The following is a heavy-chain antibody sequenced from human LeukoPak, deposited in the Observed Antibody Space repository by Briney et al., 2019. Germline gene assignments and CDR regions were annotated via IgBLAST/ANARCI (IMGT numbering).Heavy chain of an antibody. CDR3: ARDRGWSGGRPSDY. CDR1: GFTFSSYA. Sequence: GGSLRLSCAASGFTFSSYAMTWVRQAPGKGLEWVSSISSSSSYIYYADSVKGRFTISRDNAKNSLYLQMNSLRAEDTALYYCARDRGWSGGRPSDYWGQGTLVTVSS. D-gene: IGHD3-3*01. CDR2: ISSSSSYI. J-gene: IGHJ4*02. V-gene: IGHV3-21*01.